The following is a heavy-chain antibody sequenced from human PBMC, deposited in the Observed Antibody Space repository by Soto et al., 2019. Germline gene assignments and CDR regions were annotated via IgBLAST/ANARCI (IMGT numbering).Heavy chain of an antibody. CDR3: ARDWLSHCFDY. CDR2: IWYDGSNE. CDR1: GFSFSTYG. V-gene: IGHV3-33*01. Sequence: PWGSLRLSCAASGFSFSTYGMRWVRQAPGKGLEWVAVIWYDGSNEYYADSVKGRFTISRDSSTNALYLQMNSLRAEDTAVYYCARDWLSHCFDYWGQGTPVTVSS. D-gene: IGHD5-12*01. J-gene: IGHJ4*02.